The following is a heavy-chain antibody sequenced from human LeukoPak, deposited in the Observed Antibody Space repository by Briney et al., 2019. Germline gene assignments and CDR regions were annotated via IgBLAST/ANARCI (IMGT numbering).Heavy chain of an antibody. CDR2: IPGDGRDT. D-gene: IGHD3-22*01. J-gene: IGHJ4*02. Sequence: GGSLRLSCAASAFTFSSHYMAWARQAPGRALEWVSAIPGDGRDTVYADSVKGRFTISRDNSKNTLYLQMNSLRAEDTAIYYCVKHYDSRGSIFDYWGQGTLVSVSS. V-gene: IGHV3-23*01. CDR1: AFTFSSHY. CDR3: VKHYDSRGSIFDY.